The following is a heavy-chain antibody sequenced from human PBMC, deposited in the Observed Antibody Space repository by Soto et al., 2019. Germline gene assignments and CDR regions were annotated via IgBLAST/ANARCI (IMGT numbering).Heavy chain of an antibody. CDR2: MNPNSGNT. D-gene: IGHD3-9*01. CDR1: GYTFINYD. J-gene: IGHJ4*02. Sequence: QVQLVQSGAEVKKPGASVKVSCKASGYTFINYDINWVRQATGQGLEWMGWMNPNSGNTGFAQKFKDRVTLTRNSSTNTAYMELSSLRSEDTAMYFCVRGGGYYDMLTGYDYWGQGSLVTVSS. V-gene: IGHV1-8*01. CDR3: VRGGGYYDMLTGYDY.